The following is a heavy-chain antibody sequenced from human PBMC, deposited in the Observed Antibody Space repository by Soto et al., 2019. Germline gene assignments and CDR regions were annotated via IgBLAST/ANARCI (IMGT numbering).Heavy chain of an antibody. CDR2: IYHSGST. CDR1: GGSISSGGYS. D-gene: IGHD3-22*01. CDR3: AREHYDSSGCSLDAFDI. V-gene: IGHV4-30-2*01. J-gene: IGHJ3*02. Sequence: QLQLQESGSGLVKPSQTLSLTCAVSGGSISSGGYSWSWIRQPPGKGLEWIGYIYHSGSTYYNPSLKSRVTISVDRSKNQFSLKLSSVTAADTAVYYCAREHYDSSGCSLDAFDIWGQGTMVTGSS.